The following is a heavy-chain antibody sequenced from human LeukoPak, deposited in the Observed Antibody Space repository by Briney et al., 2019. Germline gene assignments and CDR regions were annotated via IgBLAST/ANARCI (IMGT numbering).Heavy chain of an antibody. D-gene: IGHD3-3*01. Sequence: SETLSLTCTVSGGSISSYYWSWIRQPPGKGLEWIGYIYYSGSTNYNPSLKSRVTISVDTSKNQFSLKLSSVTAADTAVYYCARGRSLRFLEWFVNYWGQGTLVTVSS. CDR2: IYYSGST. CDR1: GGSISSYY. CDR3: ARGRSLRFLEWFVNY. J-gene: IGHJ4*02. V-gene: IGHV4-59*08.